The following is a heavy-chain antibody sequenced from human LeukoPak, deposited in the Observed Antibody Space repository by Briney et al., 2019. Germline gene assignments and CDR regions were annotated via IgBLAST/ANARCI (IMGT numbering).Heavy chain of an antibody. CDR2: VYTGGST. Sequence: GGSLRLSCAASGFTVISSYMTWVRQAPGKGLEWVSVVYTGGSTYYADSVKGRFTISRDNSKNTLYLQMNSLRAEDTAVYYCAKAVVAAYFQHWGQGTLVTVSS. D-gene: IGHD2-15*01. V-gene: IGHV3-53*01. CDR1: GFTVISSY. J-gene: IGHJ1*01. CDR3: AKAVVAAYFQH.